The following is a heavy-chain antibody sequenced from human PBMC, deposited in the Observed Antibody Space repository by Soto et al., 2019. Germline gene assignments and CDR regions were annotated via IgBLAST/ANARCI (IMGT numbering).Heavy chain of an antibody. CDR1: GYTFTSYA. Sequence: ASVKVSCKASGYTFTSYAMHWVRQAPGQRLEWMEWINAGNGNTKYSQKFQGRVTITRDTSASTAYMELSSLRSEDTAVYYCARDWAAAAGEYNWFDPWGQGTLVTVSS. D-gene: IGHD6-13*01. CDR2: INAGNGNT. CDR3: ARDWAAAAGEYNWFDP. J-gene: IGHJ5*02. V-gene: IGHV1-3*01.